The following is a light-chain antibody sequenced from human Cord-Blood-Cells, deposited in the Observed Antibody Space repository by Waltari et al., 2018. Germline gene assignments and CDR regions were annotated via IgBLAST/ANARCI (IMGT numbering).Light chain of an antibody. CDR3: CSYAGSYTYV. CDR2: DVS. CDR1: SSDVGGYTN. J-gene: IGLJ1*01. V-gene: IGLV2-11*01. Sequence: QSALNQPRSVSGSPGQSVTTSCTGTSSDVGGYTNVHWYQQLPGKAPKLMIYDVSKRPSGVPDRFSGSKSGNTASLTISGLQAEDEADYYCCSYAGSYTYVFGTGTKVTVL.